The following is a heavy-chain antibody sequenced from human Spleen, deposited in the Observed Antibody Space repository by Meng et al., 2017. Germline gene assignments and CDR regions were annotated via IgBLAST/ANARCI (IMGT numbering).Heavy chain of an antibody. V-gene: IGHV3-9*01. J-gene: IGHJ6*01. CDR2: ISWNSGSI. D-gene: IGHD6-13*01. Sequence: GGSLRLSCEASGFTFDDYAMHWVRQGPGKGLEWVSGISWNSGSIGYADSVKGRFTISRDNAKKSLYLQMNSLRDEDTALYYCAKDMGSSWFYYGLDVWGQGTTVTVSS. CDR3: AKDMGSSWFYYGLDV. CDR1: GFTFDDYA.